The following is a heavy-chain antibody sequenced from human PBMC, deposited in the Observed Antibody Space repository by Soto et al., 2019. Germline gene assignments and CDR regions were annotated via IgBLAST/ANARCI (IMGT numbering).Heavy chain of an antibody. V-gene: IGHV3-23*01. Sequence: EVQLLESGGGLVQPGGSLRPSCAASGFIFNAIAMPWVRRAPGKGLEWVSGIGGSGGNTYYAASVKGRFTISRDNSKDTVDLEMNRLRVDDTAVYFCARVASDYINSADHWGQGILVTVSS. CDR1: GFIFNAIA. CDR2: IGGSGGNT. CDR3: ARVASDYINSADH. D-gene: IGHD4-4*01. J-gene: IGHJ4*02.